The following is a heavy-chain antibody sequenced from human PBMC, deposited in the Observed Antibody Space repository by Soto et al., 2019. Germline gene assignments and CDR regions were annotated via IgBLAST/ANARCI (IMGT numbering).Heavy chain of an antibody. CDR3: ARDRAITIFGVVTLDAFDI. J-gene: IGHJ3*02. CDR2: ISAYNGNT. V-gene: IGHV1-18*01. D-gene: IGHD3-3*01. CDR1: GYTFTSYG. Sequence: QVQLVQSGAEVKKPGASVKVSCKASGYTFTSYGISWVRQAPGQGREWMGWISAYNGNTNYAQKLQGRVTMTTDTSTSTAYMELRSLRSDDTAVYYCARDRAITIFGVVTLDAFDIWGQGTMVTVSS.